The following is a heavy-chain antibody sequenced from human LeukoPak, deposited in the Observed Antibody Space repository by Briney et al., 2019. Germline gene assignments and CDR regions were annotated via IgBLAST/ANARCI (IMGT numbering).Heavy chain of an antibody. CDR1: GYSISSGYY. D-gene: IGHD6-13*01. V-gene: IGHV4-38-2*02. CDR2: IYHSGST. J-gene: IGHJ4*02. Sequence: SETLSLTCTVSGYSISSGYYWGWIRQPPGKGLEWIGSIYHSGSTYYNPSLKSRVTISVDTSKNQFSLKLSSVTAADTAVYYCATQYSSSWYYFDYWGQGTLVTVSS. CDR3: ATQYSSSWYYFDY.